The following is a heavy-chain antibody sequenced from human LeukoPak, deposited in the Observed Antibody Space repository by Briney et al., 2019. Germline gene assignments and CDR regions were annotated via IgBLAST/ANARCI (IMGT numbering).Heavy chain of an antibody. CDR3: ARLSRYTGYSSGWYPGPYYFDY. D-gene: IGHD6-19*01. J-gene: IGHJ4*02. V-gene: IGHV4-34*01. Sequence: SETLSLTCAVYGGSFSGYYWSWIRQPPGKGLEWIGEINHSGSTNYNPPLKSRVTISVDTSKNQFSLKLSSVTAADTAVYYCARLSRYTGYSSGWYPGPYYFDYWGQGTLVTVSS. CDR2: INHSGST. CDR1: GGSFSGYY.